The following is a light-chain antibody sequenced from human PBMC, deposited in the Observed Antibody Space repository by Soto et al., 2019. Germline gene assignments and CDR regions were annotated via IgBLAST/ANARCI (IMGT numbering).Light chain of an antibody. Sequence: QSALTQPASVSGSPGQSITISCTGTSSDVGDYKYVSWYQQHPGKAPKLIIYEVINPPSGVSNRFSGSKSGNTASLTISGLQVEDEADYYCSSYTSSSTYVFGTGTKLTVL. V-gene: IGLV2-14*01. CDR1: SSDVGDYKY. CDR3: SSYTSSSTYV. CDR2: EVI. J-gene: IGLJ1*01.